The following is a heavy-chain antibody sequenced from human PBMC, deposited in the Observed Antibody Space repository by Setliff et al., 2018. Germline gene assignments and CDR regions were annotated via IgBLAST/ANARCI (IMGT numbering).Heavy chain of an antibody. V-gene: IGHV1-69*05. CDR3: AREHGYCSGGSCHYGMDV. CDR1: GGTFSSYA. Sequence: ASVKVSCKASGGTFSSYAISWVRQAPGQGLEWMGGIIPIFGTANYAQKFQGRVTITTDESTSTAYMELSSLRSGDTAVYYCAREHGYCSGGSCHYGMDVWGQGTTVTVSS. D-gene: IGHD2-15*01. J-gene: IGHJ6*02. CDR2: IIPIFGTA.